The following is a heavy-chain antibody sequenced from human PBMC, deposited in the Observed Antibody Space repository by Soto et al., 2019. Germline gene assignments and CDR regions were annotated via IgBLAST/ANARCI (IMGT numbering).Heavy chain of an antibody. J-gene: IGHJ4*02. CDR3: AKDVGRDYYDSSGYFDS. V-gene: IGHV3-23*01. D-gene: IGHD3-22*01. Sequence: GGSLRLSCAASGFTFSSYAMSWVRQAPGKGLEWVSAISGSGGSTYYADSVKGRFTISRNNSKNTLYLQMNSLRAEDTAVYYCAKDVGRDYYDSSGYFDSWGQGTLVTVSS. CDR1: GFTFSSYA. CDR2: ISGSGGST.